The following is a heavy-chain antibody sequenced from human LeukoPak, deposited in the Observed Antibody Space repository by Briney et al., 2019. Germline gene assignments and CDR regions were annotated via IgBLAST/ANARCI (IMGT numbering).Heavy chain of an antibody. Sequence: SETLSLTCTVSGGSISSYYWSWIRQPPGKGLEWIGYIYYSGSTNYNPSLKSRVTISVDTSKNQFSLILTSVTAADTAVYYCARARYNWFDPRGQGTLVTVSS. CDR3: ARARYNWFDP. J-gene: IGHJ5*02. CDR1: GGSISSYY. CDR2: IYYSGST. V-gene: IGHV4-59*12.